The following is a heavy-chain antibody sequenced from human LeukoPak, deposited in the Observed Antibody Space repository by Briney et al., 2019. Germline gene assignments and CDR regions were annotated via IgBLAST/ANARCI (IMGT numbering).Heavy chain of an antibody. CDR3: VSFYETY. D-gene: IGHD2/OR15-2a*01. CDR2: INSDGSWT. V-gene: IGHV3-74*01. J-gene: IGHJ4*02. CDR1: GNYW. Sequence: LSLTCAASGNYWMHWVRQVPGKGLVWVSHINSDGSWTSYADSVKGRFTISKDNAKNTVYLQMNSLRAEDTAVYYCVSFYETYWGRGTLVTVSS.